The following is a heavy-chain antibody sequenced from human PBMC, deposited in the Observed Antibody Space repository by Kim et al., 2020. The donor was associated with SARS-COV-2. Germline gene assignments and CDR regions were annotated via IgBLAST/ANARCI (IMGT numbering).Heavy chain of an antibody. Sequence: SETLSLTCVVSGDSIRNYYWGWIRQPAGKGLEWIGRISARGTTEYNSSLKSRVTMSFDTSNNQFSLKLTSVTAADTAVYYCASDLSLAAWNYFDSWGQGT. CDR2: ISARGTT. V-gene: IGHV4-4*07. CDR1: GDSIRNYY. D-gene: IGHD1-1*01. J-gene: IGHJ4*02. CDR3: ASDLSLAAWNYFDS.